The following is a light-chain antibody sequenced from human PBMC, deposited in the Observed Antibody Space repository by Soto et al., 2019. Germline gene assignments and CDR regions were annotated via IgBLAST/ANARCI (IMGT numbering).Light chain of an antibody. CDR2: SNN. J-gene: IGLJ7*01. V-gene: IGLV1-44*01. Sequence: QAVVTQPPSASGTPGQRVTISCSGSSSNIGSNSVNWYQQLPGTAPKLLIYSNNQRPSGVPARFSGSKSGTSASLAISGLQSEDEADYYCAAWDDSLNGPVFGGGTQLTVL. CDR1: SSNIGSNS. CDR3: AAWDDSLNGPV.